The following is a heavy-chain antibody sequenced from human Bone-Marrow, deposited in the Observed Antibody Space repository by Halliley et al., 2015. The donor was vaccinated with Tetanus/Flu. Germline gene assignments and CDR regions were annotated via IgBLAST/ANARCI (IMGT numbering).Heavy chain of an antibody. CDR3: AKDQRLGSFSNWFPP. CDR2: ISDSGGST. D-gene: IGHD3-16*01. Sequence: SLRLSCAASGFNFSSYPMHWVRQAPGKGLEWVSGISDSGGSTYYSDSVKGRFTISRDNSKNTLYLQMTSLRVEDTALYYCAKDQRLGSFSNWFPPWGQGALVTVSS. J-gene: IGHJ5*02. V-gene: IGHV3-23*01. CDR1: GFNFSSYP.